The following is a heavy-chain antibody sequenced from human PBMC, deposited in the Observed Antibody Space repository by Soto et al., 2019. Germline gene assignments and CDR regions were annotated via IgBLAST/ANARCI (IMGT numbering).Heavy chain of an antibody. CDR3: ARDSITGLNWFDP. CDR2: ISSSSSTI. CDR1: GFTFSSYS. J-gene: IGHJ5*02. D-gene: IGHD1-1*01. Sequence: EVQLVESGGGLVQPGGSLRLSCAASGFTFSSYSMNWVRQAPGKGLEWVSYISSSSSTIYYADSVKGRFTISRDNAKNSLYLQMNSLRAEDTAVSYCARDSITGLNWFDPWGQGTLVTVSS. V-gene: IGHV3-48*01.